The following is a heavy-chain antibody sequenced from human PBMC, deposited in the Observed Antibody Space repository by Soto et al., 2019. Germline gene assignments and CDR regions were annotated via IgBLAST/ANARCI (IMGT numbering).Heavy chain of an antibody. CDR3: TRSKVYGANAFAY. Sequence: QVQLQQWGAGLLKPSETLSLTCAVYGGSFSDYYSSWVRQPPGKGLEWIGEINHSGSADYNPSLKSRVTISLDTSKNLFSLELNSVTDADKAVYYCTRSKVYGANAFAYWGQGTPVTVSS. V-gene: IGHV4-34*01. D-gene: IGHD3-10*01. CDR1: GGSFSDYY. J-gene: IGHJ4*02. CDR2: INHSGSA.